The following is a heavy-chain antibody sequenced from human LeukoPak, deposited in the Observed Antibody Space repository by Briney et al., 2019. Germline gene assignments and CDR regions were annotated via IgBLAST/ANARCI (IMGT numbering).Heavy chain of an antibody. Sequence: SETLSLTCTVSGGSISNYYWSWIRQPAGKGLEWIGRIYTSGSTNCNPSLKSRVTMSVDTSKNQFSLKLSSVTAADTAVYYCARESYSSSYLFDYWGQGTLVTVSS. CDR3: ARESYSSSYLFDY. D-gene: IGHD6-6*01. CDR1: GGSISNYY. J-gene: IGHJ4*02. V-gene: IGHV4-4*07. CDR2: IYTSGST.